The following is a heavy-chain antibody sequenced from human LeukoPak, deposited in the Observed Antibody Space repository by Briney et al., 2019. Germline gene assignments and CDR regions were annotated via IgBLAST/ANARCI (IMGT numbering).Heavy chain of an antibody. D-gene: IGHD6-13*01. J-gene: IGHJ6*03. CDR2: TSDDGRNK. Sequence: GRTLRLSCAASGFIFSGHAMHWVRQAPGKGLEWVAVTSDDGRNKYYADSVKGRFTISRDNSKNTLSLQMNSLRDEDTAVYYCARGQQQLVNRGSYYYYYMDVWGEGTTVTVSS. V-gene: IGHV3-30*04. CDR3: ARGQQQLVNRGSYYYYYMDV. CDR1: GFIFSGHA.